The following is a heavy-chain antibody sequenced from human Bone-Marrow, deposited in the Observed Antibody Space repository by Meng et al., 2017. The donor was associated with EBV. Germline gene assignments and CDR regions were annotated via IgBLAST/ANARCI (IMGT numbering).Heavy chain of an antibody. V-gene: IGHV4-39*01. J-gene: IGHJ4*02. CDR2: IYYSGGT. Sequence: QVQLQESGPGLVKPSEXLSLTCTVSGGSISRSNDYWGWIRQPPGKGLEWIGSIYYSGGTYYNLSLKSRVIISVDTSNNQFSLKLTSVTAADTAVYYCARHKQGGGFEPIDYWGQGTLVTVSS. CDR1: GGSISRSNDY. CDR3: ARHKQGGGFEPIDY. D-gene: IGHD3-16*01.